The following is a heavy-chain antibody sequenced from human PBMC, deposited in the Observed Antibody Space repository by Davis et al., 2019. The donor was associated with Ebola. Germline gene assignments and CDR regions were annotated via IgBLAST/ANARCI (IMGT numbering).Heavy chain of an antibody. J-gene: IGHJ6*02. CDR1: GYTFTGYY. CDR3: ARDGVVNGYYYYGMDV. Sequence: ASVKVSCKASGYTFTGYYMHWVRQAPGQGLEWMGWINPNSGGTNYAQKFQGRVTMTRDTSISTAYMELSSLKSDDTAVYFCARDGVVNGYYYYGMDVWGQGTTVTISS. D-gene: IGHD3-3*01. CDR2: INPNSGGT. V-gene: IGHV1-2*02.